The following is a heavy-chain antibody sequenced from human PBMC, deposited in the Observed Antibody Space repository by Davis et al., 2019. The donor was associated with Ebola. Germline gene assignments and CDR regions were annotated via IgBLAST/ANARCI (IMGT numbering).Heavy chain of an antibody. CDR1: GYTFTSYW. V-gene: IGHV5-51*01. J-gene: IGHJ6*02. Sequence: GGSLRLSCKGSGYTFTSYWIGWVRQMPGKGLEWMGIIYPGDSDTRYSPSFHGQVTISADKSISTAYLPWSSLKASDTAMYYCARFRSRNYYYYGMDVWGQGTTVTVSS. CDR2: IYPGDSDT. D-gene: IGHD1-14*01. CDR3: ARFRSRNYYYYGMDV.